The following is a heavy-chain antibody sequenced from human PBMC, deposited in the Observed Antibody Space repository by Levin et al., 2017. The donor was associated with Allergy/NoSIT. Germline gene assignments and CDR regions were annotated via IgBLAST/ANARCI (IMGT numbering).Heavy chain of an antibody. J-gene: IGHJ4*02. CDR2: IIPIFGTA. Sequence: ASVKVSCKASGGTFSSYAISWVRQAPGQGLEWMGGIIPIFGTANYAQKFQGRVTITADESTSTAYMELSSLRSEDTAVYYCARDSDEYSSSSWWNTRARNYYFDYWGQGTLVTVSS. D-gene: IGHD6-6*01. V-gene: IGHV1-69*13. CDR1: GGTFSSYA. CDR3: ARDSDEYSSSSWWNTRARNYYFDY.